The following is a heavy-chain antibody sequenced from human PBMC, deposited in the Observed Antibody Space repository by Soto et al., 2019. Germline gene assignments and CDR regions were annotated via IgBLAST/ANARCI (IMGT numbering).Heavy chain of an antibody. CDR3: AKDPYYYDSSGYLFDY. J-gene: IGHJ4*02. V-gene: IGHV3-30*18. CDR2: ISYDGSNK. CDR1: GFTFSSYG. Sequence: ESGGGVVQPGRSLRLSCAASGFTFSSYGMHWVRQAPGKGLEWVAVISYDGSNKYYADSVKGRFTISRDNSKNTLYLQMNSLRAEDTAVYYCAKDPYYYDSSGYLFDYWGQGTLVTVSS. D-gene: IGHD3-22*01.